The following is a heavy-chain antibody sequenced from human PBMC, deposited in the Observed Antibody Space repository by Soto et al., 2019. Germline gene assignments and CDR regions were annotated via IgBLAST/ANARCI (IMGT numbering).Heavy chain of an antibody. CDR1: KVYIHDLS. V-gene: IGHV3-11*01. J-gene: IGHJ4*02. CDR3: ARAGLLWFGELPWYFDY. Sequence: GVMRHSCRAAKVYIHDLSTNQNPQAAGKGLEWVSYISSSGSTIYYADSVKGRFTISRDNAKNSLYLQMNSLRAEDTAVYYCARAGLLWFGELPWYFDYWGQGTLVTV. CDR2: ISSSGSTI. D-gene: IGHD3-10*01.